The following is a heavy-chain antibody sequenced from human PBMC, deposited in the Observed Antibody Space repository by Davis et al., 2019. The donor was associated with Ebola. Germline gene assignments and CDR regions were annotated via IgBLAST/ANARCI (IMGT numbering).Heavy chain of an antibody. V-gene: IGHV1-46*01. D-gene: IGHD3-22*01. J-gene: IGHJ4*02. CDR1: GYTFTNYY. CDR2: INPNDGRT. Sequence: ASVKVSCKASGYTFTNYYMHWVRQAPGQGLEWMGMINPNDGRTIYAQKFQGRVTVTRDTSTTTVYMDLSSLRSEDTAVYYCARAIYYYDNSGYSDYWGQGTLVTVSS. CDR3: ARAIYYYDNSGYSDY.